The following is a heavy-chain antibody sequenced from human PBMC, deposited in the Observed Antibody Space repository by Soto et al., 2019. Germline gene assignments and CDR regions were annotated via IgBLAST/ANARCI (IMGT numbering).Heavy chain of an antibody. V-gene: IGHV3-30-3*01. D-gene: IGHD4-17*01. J-gene: IGHJ6*02. CDR2: ISYDGSNK. CDR3: ARGKDYGDFSNYYYYGMDV. CDR1: GFTFSSYA. Sequence: GGSLRLSCAASGFTFSSYAMHWVRQAPGKGLEWVAVISYDGSNKYYADSVKGRFTISRDNSKNTLYLQMNSLRAEDTAVYYCARGKDYGDFSNYYYYGMDVWGQGTTVTVSS.